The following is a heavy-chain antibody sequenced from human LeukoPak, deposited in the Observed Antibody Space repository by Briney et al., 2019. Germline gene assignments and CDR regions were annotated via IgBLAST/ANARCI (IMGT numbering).Heavy chain of an antibody. J-gene: IGHJ4*02. D-gene: IGHD2-2*01. Sequence: GGSLRLSCVASGCTFEDYAIHWVRQSPRKGLEWVSGISWNSGSIDYADSVKGRFTISRDNAKNSLYLQMNSLRAEDTALYYCAKAGCGSTRCYTNCWGQGTQVTVSS. CDR1: GCTFEDYA. CDR2: ISWNSGSI. V-gene: IGHV3-9*01. CDR3: AKAGCGSTRCYTNC.